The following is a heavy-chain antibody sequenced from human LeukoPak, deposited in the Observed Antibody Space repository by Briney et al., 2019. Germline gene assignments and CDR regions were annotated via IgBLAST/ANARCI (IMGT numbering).Heavy chain of an antibody. CDR1: GYSFTGYW. Sequence: GESLKISCXGSGYSFTGYWIAWVRQMPGKGLEWMEIIYPADSDTRYSPSFQGQVTISADKSISTAYLQWSSLKASDTAMYYCARHSDWRFDYWGQGTLVTVSS. J-gene: IGHJ4*02. D-gene: IGHD3-9*01. CDR3: ARHSDWRFDY. V-gene: IGHV5-51*01. CDR2: IYPADSDT.